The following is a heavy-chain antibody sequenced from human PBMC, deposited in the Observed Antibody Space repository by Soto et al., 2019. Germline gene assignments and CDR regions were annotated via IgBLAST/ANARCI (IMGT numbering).Heavy chain of an antibody. Sequence: QVQLVESGGGLVQPGGSLRLTCVASGFTFGSHGMHWVGQAPAKGLEGVAVISYDETNEHYVDSVKGRFTISRDNSKSILYLQMNRLRPEDTAVYKCAKDLRTTISDYGMDVWGQGTTVTVSS. J-gene: IGHJ6*02. CDR1: GFTFGSHG. CDR3: AKDLRTTISDYGMDV. V-gene: IGHV3-30*18. CDR2: ISYDETNE.